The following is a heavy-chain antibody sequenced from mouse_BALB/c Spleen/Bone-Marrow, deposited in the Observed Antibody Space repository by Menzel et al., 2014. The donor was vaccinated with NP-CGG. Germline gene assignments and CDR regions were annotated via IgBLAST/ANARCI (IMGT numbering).Heavy chain of an antibody. CDR1: GFTFSTYA. J-gene: IGHJ1*01. Sequence: EVMLVESGGGLVKPGGSLKLSCAASGFTFSTYAMSWVRQTPEKRLEWVATINSGGTYIYYADSVKGRFPISRDNAKNALYLQMSSLRSEDTAMFYCARPRMITTSFDVWGAGTTVTVSS. D-gene: IGHD2-4*01. CDR3: ARPRMITTSFDV. CDR2: INSGGTYI. V-gene: IGHV5-9-1*01.